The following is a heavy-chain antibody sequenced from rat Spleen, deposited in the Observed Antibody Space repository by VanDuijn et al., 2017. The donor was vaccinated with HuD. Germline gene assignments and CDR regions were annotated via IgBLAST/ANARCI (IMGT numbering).Heavy chain of an antibody. Sequence: EVQLVESGGGLVQPGGSLKLSCVASGFTFNNYWMTWIRQAPGKGLEWVASITNAAGKVHYPDSVKGRFTISRDTAKNTQYLQMDSLRSEDTATYYCARHEITTTLDYWGQGVMVTVSS. CDR3: ARHEITTTLDY. V-gene: IGHV5-31*01. D-gene: IGHD1-10*01. J-gene: IGHJ2*01. CDR2: ITNAAGKV. CDR1: GFTFNNYW.